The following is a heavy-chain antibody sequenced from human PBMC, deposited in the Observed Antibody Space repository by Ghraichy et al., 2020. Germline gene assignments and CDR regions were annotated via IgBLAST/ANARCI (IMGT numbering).Heavy chain of an antibody. V-gene: IGHV4-34*01. D-gene: IGHD3-22*01. CDR2: INHSGST. J-gene: IGHJ5*02. CDR3: ARGRIYYDSSGYLNWFDP. Sequence: SQTLSLTCAVYGGSFSGYYWSWIRQPPGKGLEWIGEINHSGSTNYNPSLKSRVTISVDTSKNQFSLKLSSVTAADTAVYYCARGRIYYDSSGYLNWFDPWGQGTLVTVSS. CDR1: GGSFSGYY.